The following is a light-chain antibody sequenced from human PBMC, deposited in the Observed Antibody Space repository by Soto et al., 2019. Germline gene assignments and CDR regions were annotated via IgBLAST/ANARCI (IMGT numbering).Light chain of an antibody. J-gene: IGKJ4*01. V-gene: IGKV4-1*01. Sequence: DIVMTQSPDSLAVSLGERATINCKSSQSVLYSSSNKNYLAWYQQKPGQPPKLLIYWASTRESGVPDRFSGSGSGTHFTLTIRSLQAEDVAVYYCQQYNSLPLTFGGGTKVEIK. CDR3: QQYNSLPLT. CDR1: QSVLYSSSNKNY. CDR2: WAS.